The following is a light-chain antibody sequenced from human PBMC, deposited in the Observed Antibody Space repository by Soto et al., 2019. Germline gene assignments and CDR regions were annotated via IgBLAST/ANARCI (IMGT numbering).Light chain of an antibody. CDR2: AAS. V-gene: IGKV1-9*01. CDR1: QGISSY. J-gene: IGKJ5*01. Sequence: IQLTQSPSSLSAAGGDRVTMTCRASQGISSYLAWYQQKPGKAPKLLIYAASTLQSGVPSRFSGSGSGTDFTLTISSLQPEDFATYYCQQLNSYPPTFGQGTRLEIK. CDR3: QQLNSYPPT.